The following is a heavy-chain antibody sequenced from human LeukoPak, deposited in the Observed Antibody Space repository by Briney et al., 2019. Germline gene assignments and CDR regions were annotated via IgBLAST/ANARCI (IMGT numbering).Heavy chain of an antibody. D-gene: IGHD2-21*02. V-gene: IGHV3-20*01. J-gene: IGHJ4*02. CDR3: ARVAYCGGDCWYFDY. CDR2: INWNGGST. CDR1: GFTFDDYG. Sequence: GGSLRLSCAASGFTFDDYGMSWVRQAPGKGLEWVSGINWNGGSTGYADSVKGRFTISRDNAKNSLYLQMNSLRAEDTALYHCARVAYCGGDCWYFDYWGQGTLVTVSS.